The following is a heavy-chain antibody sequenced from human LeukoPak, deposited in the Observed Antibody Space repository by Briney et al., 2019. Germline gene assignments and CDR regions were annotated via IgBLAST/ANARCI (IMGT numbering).Heavy chain of an antibody. J-gene: IGHJ4*02. CDR1: GFTFSSYA. D-gene: IGHD3-10*01. Sequence: PGGSLRLSCAVSGFTFSSYAMHWVRQPPAQGQEREAVISYDGSNNYYADSVNGRFTISRDNSKNELYLQMNSLRAEDTAVYYCAAHYYSPNKRFDHWGQGTLVTVSS. CDR2: ISYDGSNN. V-gene: IGHV3-30*04. CDR3: AAHYYSPNKRFDH.